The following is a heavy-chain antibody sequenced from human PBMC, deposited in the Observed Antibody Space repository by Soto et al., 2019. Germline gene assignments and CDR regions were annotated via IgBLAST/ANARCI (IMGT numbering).Heavy chain of an antibody. J-gene: IGHJ4*02. CDR2: ISYDDGSNK. CDR1: GFTFSSYT. CDR3: ARSIAVAGTPEFDY. Sequence: QVQLVESGGGVVQPGRSLRLSCAASGFTFSSYTMHWVRQAPGKGLEWVAVISYDDGSNKNYADSVKGRFTISRDNPKTTLFLQMNSLRAEDTAVYYCARSIAVAGTPEFDYWGQGTLVTVS. D-gene: IGHD6-19*01. V-gene: IGHV3-30-3*01.